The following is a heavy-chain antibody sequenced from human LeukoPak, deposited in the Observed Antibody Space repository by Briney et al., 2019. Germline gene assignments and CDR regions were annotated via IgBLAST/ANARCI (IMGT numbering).Heavy chain of an antibody. CDR3: AKELRFLGWTEAYDTDY. Sequence: GGSLRLSCAASGFTFSSYGMHWVRQAPGKGLEWVAFIRYDGSNKYYADSVKGRFTISRDNSKNTLYLQMNSLRAEDTAVYYCAKELRFLGWTEAYDTDYWGQGTLVTVSS. D-gene: IGHD3-3*01. J-gene: IGHJ4*02. CDR1: GFTFSSYG. V-gene: IGHV3-30*02. CDR2: IRYDGSNK.